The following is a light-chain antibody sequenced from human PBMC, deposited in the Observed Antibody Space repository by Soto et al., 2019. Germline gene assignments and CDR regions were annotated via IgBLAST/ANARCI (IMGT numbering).Light chain of an antibody. Sequence: QSVLTQPPSVSAAPGQKVTISCSGSISNIAGNYVSWFQQLPGTAPRLLIYDNNKRPSGIPDRFSGSKSGTSATLGITGLQTGDEADYYCGAWDSTLSASVFGSGTQLTVL. J-gene: IGLJ1*01. V-gene: IGLV1-51*01. CDR3: GAWDSTLSASV. CDR1: ISNIAGNY. CDR2: DNN.